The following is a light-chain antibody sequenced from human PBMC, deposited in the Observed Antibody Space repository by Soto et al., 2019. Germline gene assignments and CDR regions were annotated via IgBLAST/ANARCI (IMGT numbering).Light chain of an antibody. CDR3: AAWDDSLNGPV. V-gene: IGLV1-44*01. CDR2: TSD. Sequence: QLVLTQPPSASGTPGQRVTISCSGSSSDIGSNVVNWYRQLPGTAPKLLIYTSDQRPSGVPDRFSGSKSGTSASLAISGLRSEDEADYFCAAWDDSLNGPVFGGGTKVTVL. CDR1: SSDIGSNV. J-gene: IGLJ3*02.